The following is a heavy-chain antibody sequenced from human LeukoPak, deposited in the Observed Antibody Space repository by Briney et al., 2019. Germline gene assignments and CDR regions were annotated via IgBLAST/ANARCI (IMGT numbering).Heavy chain of an antibody. CDR2: IYYDGSNE. CDR3: ARVGYPGIGYPIDY. J-gene: IGHJ4*02. Sequence: GGSLRLSCAASGFPFTSYGMHRVRQAPGKGLEWVAVIYYDGSNEYYADSVKGRFTISRDTSKNTLYLQMNSLTADDTAVYYCARVGYPGIGYPIDYWGQGTLVTVSS. D-gene: IGHD3-22*01. V-gene: IGHV3-33*01. CDR1: GFPFTSYG.